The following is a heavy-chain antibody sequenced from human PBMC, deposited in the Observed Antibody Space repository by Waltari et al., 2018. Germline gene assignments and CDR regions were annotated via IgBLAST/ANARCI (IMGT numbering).Heavy chain of an antibody. D-gene: IGHD1-7*01. CDR1: GGSISSYY. CDR2: IYTSGST. CDR3: AREALELRFYYYYYMDV. J-gene: IGHJ6*03. Sequence: QVQLQESGPGLVTPSETLSLTCTVSGGSISSYYWSWIRQPDGKGLEWIGRIYTSGSTNYNPSLKSRVTMSVDTSKNQFSLKLSSVTAADTAVYYCAREALELRFYYYYYMDVWGKGTTVTISS. V-gene: IGHV4-4*07.